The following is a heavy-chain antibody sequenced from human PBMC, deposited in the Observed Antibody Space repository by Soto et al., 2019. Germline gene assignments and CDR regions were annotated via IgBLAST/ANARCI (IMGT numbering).Heavy chain of an antibody. V-gene: IGHV4-31*01. CDR1: GGSISGGGFY. Sequence: QVQLQESGPGLVKPSQTLSLTCTVSGGSISGGGFYWSWIRQHPGKGLEWIGYLYYSGSNYYNPSLTSQVTMSQDKSKNQLFLRLSSVPAADTAVYDCARGKGHYQLPQCWFDPWGQGTLVTVSS. J-gene: IGHJ5*02. D-gene: IGHD2-2*01. CDR3: ARGKGHYQLPQCWFDP. CDR2: LYYSGSN.